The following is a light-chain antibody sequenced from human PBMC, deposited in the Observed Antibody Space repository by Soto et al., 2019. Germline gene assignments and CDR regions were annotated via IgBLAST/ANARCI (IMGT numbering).Light chain of an antibody. J-gene: IGKJ4*01. CDR2: DAS. CDR1: QSVSVY. V-gene: IGKV3-11*01. Sequence: VLTQSPATLSLSPGERATLSCRASQSVSVYVAWYQHKPGLAPRLLIYDASNRATGVPARFSGSGSGPDFTLTISILEPENFPAYYCQQRQYRPPLTFGGGTRVEIK. CDR3: QQRQYRPPLT.